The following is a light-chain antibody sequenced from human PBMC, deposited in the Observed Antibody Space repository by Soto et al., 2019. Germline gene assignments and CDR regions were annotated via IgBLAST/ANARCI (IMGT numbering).Light chain of an antibody. V-gene: IGLV2-14*01. CDR1: SSDVGGYNY. Sequence: QPASVSGSPGQSITISCTGSSSDVGGYNYVSWYQQHPGKAPKLIIYDVSNRPSGVSNRFSGSKSANTASLTISGLQAEDEADYYCNSYSASSTLFGGGTKLTVL. CDR2: DVS. CDR3: NSYSASSTL. J-gene: IGLJ2*01.